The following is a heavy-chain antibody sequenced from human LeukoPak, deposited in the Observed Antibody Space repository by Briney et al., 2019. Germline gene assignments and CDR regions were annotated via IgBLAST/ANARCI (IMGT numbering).Heavy chain of an antibody. CDR3: ARAHAGLYEGFDT. CDR1: GGSMSSYD. J-gene: IGHJ3*02. Sequence: SETLSLTCTVSGGSMSSYDWTWIRQSPGKGLEWIGYIYNRGSTNYNSSLKSRVTISVDTSKKQFSLKLSSVTAADTAVYYCARAHAGLYEGFDTWGQGTLVTVSS. CDR2: IYNRGST. D-gene: IGHD4/OR15-4a*01. V-gene: IGHV4-4*08.